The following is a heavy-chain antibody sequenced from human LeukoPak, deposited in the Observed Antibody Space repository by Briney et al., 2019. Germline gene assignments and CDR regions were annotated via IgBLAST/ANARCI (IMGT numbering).Heavy chain of an antibody. CDR2: IYSGGST. J-gene: IGHJ4*02. Sequence: GGSLRLSCAASGFTVSSNFLRWVRQPPGKGLEWVSDIYSGGSTYYADSVKGRFTISRDNSKNTLYLQMNSLRAEDTAVYYCTRGGGGSFPHYWGQGTLVTVSS. CDR3: TRGGGGSFPHY. D-gene: IGHD2-21*01. V-gene: IGHV3-53*01. CDR1: GFTVSSNF.